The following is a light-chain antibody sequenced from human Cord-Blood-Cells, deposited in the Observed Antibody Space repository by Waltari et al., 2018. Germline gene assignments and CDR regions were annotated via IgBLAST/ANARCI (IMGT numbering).Light chain of an antibody. Sequence: DIQMPQSPSTRSASVGDRVTITCRASQSISSWLAWYQQKPGKAPKLLIYDASSLESGVPSRFSGSGSGTEFTLTISSLQPDDFATYYCQQYNSYWTFGQGTKVEIK. CDR2: DAS. CDR1: QSISSW. CDR3: QQYNSYWT. V-gene: IGKV1-5*01. J-gene: IGKJ1*01.